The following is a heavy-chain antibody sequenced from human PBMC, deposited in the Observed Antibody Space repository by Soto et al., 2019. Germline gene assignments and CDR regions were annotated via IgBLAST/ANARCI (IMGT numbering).Heavy chain of an antibody. CDR3: ASGSHIVVEVAADNSLDC. V-gene: IGHV3-30*03. J-gene: IGHJ4*02. D-gene: IGHD2-15*01. CDR1: GFTFSSYG. Sequence: GGSLRLSCAASGFTFSSYGMHWVRQALGKGLEWVAVISYDGSNKYYADSVKGRFTISRDNSKNTLYLQMNSLRAEDTAVYYCASGSHIVVEVAADNSLDCWGQGTLVTVSS. CDR2: ISYDGSNK.